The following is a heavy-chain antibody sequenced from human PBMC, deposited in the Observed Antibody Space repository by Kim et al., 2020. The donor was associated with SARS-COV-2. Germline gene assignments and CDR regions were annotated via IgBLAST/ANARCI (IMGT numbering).Heavy chain of an antibody. Sequence: GRFTISRDNAKNSLYLQMNSLGDEDTAVYYCARSDIVVVVAATFYYYGMDVWGQGTTVTVSS. J-gene: IGHJ6*02. V-gene: IGHV3-48*02. CDR3: ARSDIVVVVAATFYYYGMDV. D-gene: IGHD2-15*01.